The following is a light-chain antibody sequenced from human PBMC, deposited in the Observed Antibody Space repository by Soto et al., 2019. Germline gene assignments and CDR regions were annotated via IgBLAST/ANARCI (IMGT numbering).Light chain of an antibody. V-gene: IGLV1-47*01. CDR3: AAWDDSLSGTWV. J-gene: IGLJ3*02. CDR1: SSNIGSNY. CDR2: RNN. Sequence: QAVVTQPPSASGTPGQRVTISCSGSSSNIGSNYVYWYQQLPGTAPKLLIYRNNQRPSGVPDRFSGSKSGTSASLAISGLRSEDEGDYYCAAWDDSLSGTWVFGGGTKLTVL.